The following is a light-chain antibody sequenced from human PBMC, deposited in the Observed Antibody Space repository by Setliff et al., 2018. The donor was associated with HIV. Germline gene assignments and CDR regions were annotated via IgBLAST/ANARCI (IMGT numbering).Light chain of an antibody. CDR3: QQYVTSPLT. V-gene: IGKV3-20*01. CDR1: QSVISNY. J-gene: IGKJ4*01. CDR2: GAS. Sequence: IVLTQSPGTLSLSPGERATLACRASQSVISNYLAWYPQKRGQAPRLLIYGASSRATGIPDMLSGSGSGTDFTLTISRLEPEDFAVYYCQQYVTSPLTFGGGTKVDIK.